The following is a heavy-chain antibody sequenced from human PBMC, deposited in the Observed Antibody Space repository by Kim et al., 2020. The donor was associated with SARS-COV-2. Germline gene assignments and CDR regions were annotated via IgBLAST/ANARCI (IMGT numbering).Heavy chain of an antibody. CDR2: ISSNGGST. CDR3: VKEGEYYYDSSGYYHSVPFDY. D-gene: IGHD3-22*01. CDR1: GFTFSSYA. Sequence: GGSLRLSCSASGFTFSSYAMHWVRQAPGKGLEYVSAISSNGGSTYYADSVKGRFTISRDNSKNTLYLQMSSLRAEDTAVYYCVKEGEYYYDSSGYYHSVPFDYWGQGTLVTVSS. J-gene: IGHJ4*02. V-gene: IGHV3-64D*06.